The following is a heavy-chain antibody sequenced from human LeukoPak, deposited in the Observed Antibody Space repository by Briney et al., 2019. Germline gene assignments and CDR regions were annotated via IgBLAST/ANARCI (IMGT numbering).Heavy chain of an antibody. Sequence: SETLSLTCSVSGGSISNSSYYWGWIRQPPGKGLEWVGSIYYIGLAYYNPSLESRVTMSGDTSKNQFSLKLSSMTAADTAVYYCARHRGYCSSTSCHPFDYWGLGTLVTVSS. D-gene: IGHD2-2*01. V-gene: IGHV4-39*01. CDR1: GGSISNSSYY. CDR3: ARHRGYCSSTSCHPFDY. J-gene: IGHJ4*02. CDR2: IYYIGLA.